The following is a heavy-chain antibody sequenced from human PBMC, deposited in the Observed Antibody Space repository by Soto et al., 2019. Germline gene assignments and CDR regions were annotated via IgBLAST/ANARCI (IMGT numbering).Heavy chain of an antibody. V-gene: IGHV4-39*01. Sequence: SETLSLTCTVSGGSISSSSYYWGWIRQPPGKGLEWIGSIYYSGSTYYNPSLKSRVTISVDTSKNQFSLKLSSVTAADTAVYYCARHPKRRGSVVVVAATPDYYYYMDVWGKGTTVTVSS. J-gene: IGHJ6*03. CDR1: GGSISSSSYY. CDR2: IYYSGST. D-gene: IGHD2-15*01. CDR3: ARHPKRRGSVVVVAATPDYYYYMDV.